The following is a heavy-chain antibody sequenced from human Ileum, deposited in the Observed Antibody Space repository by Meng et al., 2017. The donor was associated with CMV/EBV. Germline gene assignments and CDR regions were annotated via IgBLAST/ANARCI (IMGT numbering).Heavy chain of an antibody. CDR1: GYTFTDYD. V-gene: IGHV1-69-2*01. Sequence: CKGSGYTFTDYDMHGVQQATGKGLEWMGIVDPEDGETIYAEKFQGRVTITADTSTDTAYMELSSLRSEDTAVYYCATLPITGTTGDYWGQGTLVTVSS. J-gene: IGHJ4*02. CDR2: VDPEDGET. CDR3: ATLPITGTTGDY. D-gene: IGHD1-14*01.